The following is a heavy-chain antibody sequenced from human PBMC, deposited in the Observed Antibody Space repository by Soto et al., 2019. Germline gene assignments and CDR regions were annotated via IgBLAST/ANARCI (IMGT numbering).Heavy chain of an antibody. CDR1: GFSFNKYA. CDR2: ISDTGGST. CDR3: VKGSRGEFYYYCNVVAV. V-gene: IGHV3-64D*06. J-gene: IGHJ6*02. Sequence: GSLRLSCAASGFSFNKYAMHWVRQAPGTGLEYVSGISDTGGSTSHADSVKGRFTISRDNSKDTLFLQMNSLRPEDTAVYYCVKGSRGEFYYYCNVVAVWGQVTRVTVSS. D-gene: IGHD3-16*01.